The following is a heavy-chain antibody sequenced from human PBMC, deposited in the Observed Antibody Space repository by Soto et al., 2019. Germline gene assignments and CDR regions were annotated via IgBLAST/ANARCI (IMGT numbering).Heavy chain of an antibody. J-gene: IGHJ6*02. Sequence: GGSLRLSCAASGLTFSSYGMHWVRQAPGKGLEWVAVISYDGSNKYYADSVKGRFTISRDNSKNTLYLQMNSLRAEDTAVYYCAKDLGGGRPYRGYDLGSSYYYGMDVWGQGTTVTVSS. V-gene: IGHV3-30*18. D-gene: IGHD5-12*01. CDR1: GLTFSSYG. CDR3: AKDLGGGRPYRGYDLGSSYYYGMDV. CDR2: ISYDGSNK.